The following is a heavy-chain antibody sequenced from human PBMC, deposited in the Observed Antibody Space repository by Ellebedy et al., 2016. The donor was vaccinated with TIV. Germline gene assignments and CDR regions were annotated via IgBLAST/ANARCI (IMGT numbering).Heavy chain of an antibody. CDR1: GFTFSSYS. V-gene: IGHV3-15*06. CDR2: IKSKTDDGTT. Sequence: PGGSLRLSCAASGFTFSSYSMNWVRQAPGKGLEWVGRIKSKTDDGTTNYAAPVSGRFTISRDDSKNTAYLQMNGLQSEDTATYYCIADLGATGSRNYFDYWGHGTLVTVSS. J-gene: IGHJ4*01. CDR3: IADLGATGSRNYFDY. D-gene: IGHD3-16*01.